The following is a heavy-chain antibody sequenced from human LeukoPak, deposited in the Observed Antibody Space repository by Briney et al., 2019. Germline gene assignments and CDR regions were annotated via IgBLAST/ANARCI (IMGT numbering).Heavy chain of an antibody. Sequence: LRLSCAASGFTFDDYAMHWVRQPPGKGLEWIGYIYHSGSTYYNPSLKSRVTISVDRSKNQFSLKLSSVTAADTAVYYCARGRYSSGWYENYWGQGTLVTVSS. J-gene: IGHJ4*02. CDR1: GFTFDDYA. CDR2: IYHSGST. V-gene: IGHV4-30-2*01. CDR3: ARGRYSSGWYENY. D-gene: IGHD6-19*01.